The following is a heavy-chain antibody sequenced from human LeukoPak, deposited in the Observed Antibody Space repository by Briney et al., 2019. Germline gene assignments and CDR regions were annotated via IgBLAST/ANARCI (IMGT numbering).Heavy chain of an antibody. J-gene: IGHJ5*02. CDR1: GFTFSDYY. V-gene: IGHV3-11*06. Sequence: GGSLRLSCAASGFTFSDYYMSWIRQAPGKGLEWVSFISTGSSAYTVFADSVKGRFTISRDNAKNSLYLQLDSLRAEDTAVYYCARDFRYSGSYHHWFDPWGQGTLVTVSS. D-gene: IGHD1-26*01. CDR2: ISTGSSAYT. CDR3: ARDFRYSGSYHHWFDP.